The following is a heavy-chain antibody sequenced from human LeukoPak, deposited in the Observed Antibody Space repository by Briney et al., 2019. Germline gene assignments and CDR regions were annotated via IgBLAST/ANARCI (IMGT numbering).Heavy chain of an antibody. Sequence: GASVKVSCKAAGYTFTSYGISWVRQAPGQGLEWMGWISTYNGNTNYAQKLQGRVTMTTDTSTSTAYMELRSLRSDDTAVYYCARIPDSSGYYQYYFDYWGQGTLVTVSS. CDR3: ARIPDSSGYYQYYFDY. CDR1: GYTFTSYG. CDR2: ISTYNGNT. D-gene: IGHD3-22*01. V-gene: IGHV1-18*01. J-gene: IGHJ4*02.